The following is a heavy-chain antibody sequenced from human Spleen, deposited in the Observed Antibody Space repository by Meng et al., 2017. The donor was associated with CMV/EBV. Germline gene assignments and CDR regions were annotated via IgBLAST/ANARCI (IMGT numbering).Heavy chain of an antibody. Sequence: LSLTCAASGFTFSSYAMHWVRQAPGKGLEWVAVISYDGSNKYYADSVKGRFTISRDNSKNTLYLQMNSLRAEDTAVYYCARERVGYCSSTSCHYYYYGMDVWGQGTTVTVSS. J-gene: IGHJ6*02. V-gene: IGHV3-30-3*01. D-gene: IGHD2-2*01. CDR2: ISYDGSNK. CDR3: ARERVGYCSSTSCHYYYYGMDV. CDR1: GFTFSSYA.